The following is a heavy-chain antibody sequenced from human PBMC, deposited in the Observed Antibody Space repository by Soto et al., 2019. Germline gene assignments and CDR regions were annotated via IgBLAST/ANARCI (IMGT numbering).Heavy chain of an antibody. V-gene: IGHV3-48*02. J-gene: IGHJ5*02. CDR1: GFTFSSYS. Sequence: GGSLRLSCAASGFTFSSYSMNWVRQAPGKGLEWVSYISSSSSTIYYADSVKGRFTISRDNAKNSLYLQMNSLRDEDTAVYYCARGLIMVRRKDGGRFDPWGQGTLVTVSS. CDR2: ISSSSSTI. D-gene: IGHD3-10*01. CDR3: ARGLIMVRRKDGGRFDP.